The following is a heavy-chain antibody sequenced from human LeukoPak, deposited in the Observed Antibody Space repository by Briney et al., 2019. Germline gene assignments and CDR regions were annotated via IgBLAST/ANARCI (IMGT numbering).Heavy chain of an antibody. D-gene: IGHD2-2*01. CDR3: ARGGGSHCSSTSCYYNWFDP. V-gene: IGHV1-18*01. Sequence: GASVKVSCKASGYTFTSYGTSWVRQAPGQGLEWMGWISAYNGNTNYAQKLQGRVTMTTDTSTGTAYMELRSLRSDDTAVYYCARGGGSHCSSTSCYYNWFDPWGQGTLVTVSS. CDR1: GYTFTSYG. CDR2: ISAYNGNT. J-gene: IGHJ5*02.